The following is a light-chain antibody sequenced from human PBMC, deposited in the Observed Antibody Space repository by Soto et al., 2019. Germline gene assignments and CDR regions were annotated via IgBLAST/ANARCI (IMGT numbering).Light chain of an antibody. V-gene: IGKV1D-16*01. Sequence: DIQMTQSPSSLSASVGDRVTITCRASQGISGWLAWYQQKPEEAPKSLIYATSSLQSGVPSRFSGSGSGTDFTLTISSLQPEDFATYYCQQYKSYPVTFGPGTKLDIK. CDR3: QQYKSYPVT. CDR2: ATS. J-gene: IGKJ3*01. CDR1: QGISGW.